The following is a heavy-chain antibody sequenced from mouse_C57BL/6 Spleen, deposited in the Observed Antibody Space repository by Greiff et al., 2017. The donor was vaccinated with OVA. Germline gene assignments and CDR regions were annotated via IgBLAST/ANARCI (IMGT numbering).Heavy chain of an antibody. CDR2: ISDGGSYT. CDR3: ARARGPFDY. J-gene: IGHJ2*01. Sequence: EVKLVESGGGLVKPGGSLKLSCAASGFTFSSYAMSWVRQTPEKRLEWVATISDGGSYTYYPDNVKGRFTISRDNAKNNLYLQMSHLKSEDTAMYYCARARGPFDYWGQGTTLTVSS. CDR1: GFTFSSYA. V-gene: IGHV5-4*03.